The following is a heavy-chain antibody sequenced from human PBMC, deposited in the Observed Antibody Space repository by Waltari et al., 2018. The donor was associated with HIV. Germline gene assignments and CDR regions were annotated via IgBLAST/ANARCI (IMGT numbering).Heavy chain of an antibody. CDR1: GFTFSSYW. J-gene: IGHJ1*01. CDR3: AKGGTSGYTFGFGR. D-gene: IGHD5-18*01. Sequence: EVQLVESGGGLVQPGGSLRLSCAASGFTFSSYWMHWVPPPPGKGLVWVSRINSDGSITSHADSVKGRFTISRDNARNTLYLQMNSLGAEDTAMYYCAKGGTSGYTFGFGRWGQGTLVTVSS. V-gene: IGHV3-74*01. CDR2: INSDGSIT.